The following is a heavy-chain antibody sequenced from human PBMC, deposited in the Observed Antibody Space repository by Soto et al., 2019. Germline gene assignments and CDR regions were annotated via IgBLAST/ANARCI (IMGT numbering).Heavy chain of an antibody. V-gene: IGHV3-23*01. D-gene: IGHD2-15*01. CDR3: AKAGFCTGVSCYFSYFDP. CDR2: ISGSGATP. CDR1: GFTFNNYA. J-gene: IGHJ4*02. Sequence: EVQLLESGGGLLQPGGSLRLSCSASGFTFNNYAMAWVRQAPGEGLEWVSGISGSGATPYYADSVKGRFTISRDNSKNTLFLKMNSLSAEDTAVYFCAKAGFCTGVSCYFSYFDPWGQGTLVTVSS.